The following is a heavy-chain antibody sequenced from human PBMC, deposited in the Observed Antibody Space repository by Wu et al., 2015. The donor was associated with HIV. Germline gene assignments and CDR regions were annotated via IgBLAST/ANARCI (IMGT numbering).Heavy chain of an antibody. D-gene: IGHD3-3*01. CDR1: GGTFSSYA. V-gene: IGHV1-69*05. CDR2: IIPIFGTA. Sequence: QVQLVQSGAEVKKPGSSVKVSCKASGGTFSSYAISWVRQAPGQGLEWMGRIIPIFGTANYAQKFQGRVTMTRDTSISTAYMELSRLRSDDTAVYYCARGFVEWLLRASDYYFDYWGQGTLVTVSS. J-gene: IGHJ4*02. CDR3: ARGFVEWLLRASDYYFDY.